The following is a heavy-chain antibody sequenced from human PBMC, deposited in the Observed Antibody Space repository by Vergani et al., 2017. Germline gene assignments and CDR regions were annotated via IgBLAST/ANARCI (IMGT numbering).Heavy chain of an antibody. CDR3: ARHRGDYDRGGMDV. CDR2: IYHTGSA. D-gene: IGHD4-17*01. J-gene: IGHJ6*02. V-gene: IGHV4-38-2*01. CDR1: GNSIRSGYY. Sequence: QVQLQESGPGLVKPSETLSLTCVVSGNSIRSGYYWGWIRQPPGKGLEWIGNIYHTGSAYYNPSLKSRVTISVDTSKNQFSLKLSSVTAADTAVYYCARHRGDYDRGGMDVWGQGTTVTVSS.